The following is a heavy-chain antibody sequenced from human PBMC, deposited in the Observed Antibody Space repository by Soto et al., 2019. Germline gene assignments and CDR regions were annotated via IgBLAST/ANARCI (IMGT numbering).Heavy chain of an antibody. CDR1: GDSIGSFY. CDR3: ARHSPYTSGWYYFAY. D-gene: IGHD6-19*01. Sequence: SETLSLTCTVSGDSIGSFYWTWIRQPPGKGLEWIGYFYDSGSTHYNPSLKSRVTMSVDTSKNQFSLKLTSVTAADTAVYYCARHSPYTSGWYYFAYWGLGTLVTVSS. V-gene: IGHV4-59*08. J-gene: IGHJ4*02. CDR2: FYDSGST.